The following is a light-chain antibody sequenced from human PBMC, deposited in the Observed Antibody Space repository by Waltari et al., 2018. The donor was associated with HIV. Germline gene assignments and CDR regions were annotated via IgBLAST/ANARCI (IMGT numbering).Light chain of an antibody. Sequence: QSALTQPAPVSGSPGQSITIPCTVTSSDLGGYNHVSWYQQHPGNAPKLMIYEVSNRPSGVSNRFSGSKSGNTASLTISGLQAEDEADYYCSSYTSSSTLDFGTGTKVTVL. CDR1: SSDLGGYNH. J-gene: IGLJ1*01. CDR3: SSYTSSSTLD. V-gene: IGLV2-14*01. CDR2: EVS.